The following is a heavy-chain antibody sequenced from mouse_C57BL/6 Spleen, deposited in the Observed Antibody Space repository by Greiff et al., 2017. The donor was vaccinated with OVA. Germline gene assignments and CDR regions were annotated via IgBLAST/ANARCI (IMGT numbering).Heavy chain of an antibody. CDR2: INPNNGGT. CDR3: ARHHGSSPYYAMDY. V-gene: IGHV1-22*01. D-gene: IGHD1-1*01. J-gene: IGHJ4*01. CDR1: GYTFTDYN. Sequence: EVKLVESGPELVKPGASVKMSCKASGYTFTDYNMHWVKQSHGKSLEWIGYINPNNGGTSYNQKFKGKATLTVNKSSSTAYMELRSLTSEDSAVYYCARHHGSSPYYAMDYWGQGTSVTVSS.